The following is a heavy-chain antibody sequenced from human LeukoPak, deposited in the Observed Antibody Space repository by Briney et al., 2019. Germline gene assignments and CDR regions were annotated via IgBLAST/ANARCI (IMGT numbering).Heavy chain of an antibody. Sequence: PSETLSLTCTVSGASLSSDYWSWIRQPPGKGLEWIGYIYYSGSTDYNPSLKSRVTISKDTSKNQLSLKVRSVTAADTAVYYCAKYTSISAGGNWFDPWGQGTLVTVSS. CDR1: GASLSSDY. J-gene: IGHJ5*02. V-gene: IGHV4-59*08. D-gene: IGHD6-19*01. CDR3: AKYTSISAGGNWFDP. CDR2: IYYSGST.